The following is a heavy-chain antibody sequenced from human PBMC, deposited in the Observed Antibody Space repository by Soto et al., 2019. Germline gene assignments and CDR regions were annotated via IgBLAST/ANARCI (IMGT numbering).Heavy chain of an antibody. V-gene: IGHV3-23*01. CDR2: ISGSGGST. Sequence: GGSLRLSCAASGFTFSSYAMSWVRQAPGKGLEWVSAISGSGGSTYYADSVKGRFTISRDNSKNTLYLQMNSLRAEDTAVYYCAKDGVTYYDILTGYLTPSTPFDYWGQGTLVTVSS. J-gene: IGHJ4*02. CDR3: AKDGVTYYDILTGYLTPSTPFDY. CDR1: GFTFSSYA. D-gene: IGHD3-9*01.